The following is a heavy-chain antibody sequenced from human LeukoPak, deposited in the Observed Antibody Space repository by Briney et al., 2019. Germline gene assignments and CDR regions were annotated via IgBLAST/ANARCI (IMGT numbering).Heavy chain of an antibody. V-gene: IGHV4-30-2*05. CDR1: GGSISSGGYY. J-gene: IGHJ4*02. CDR2: IYHSGST. Sequence: SQTLSLTCTVSGGSISSGGYYWSWIRQPPGKGLEWIGYIYHSGSTYYNPSLKSRVTISVDSSKNQFSLRLSSVSAADTAVYYCARHSSSWYTSGFDYWGQGTLVTVSS. D-gene: IGHD6-13*01. CDR3: ARHSSSWYTSGFDY.